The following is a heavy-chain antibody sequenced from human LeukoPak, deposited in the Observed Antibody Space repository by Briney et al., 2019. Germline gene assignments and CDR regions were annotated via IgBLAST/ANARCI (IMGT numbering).Heavy chain of an antibody. CDR1: GGSISSYY. CDR3: ARDHEGFDP. J-gene: IGHJ5*02. CDR2: IYYSGST. V-gene: IGHV4-59*01. Sequence: SETLSLTCTVSGGSISSYYWSWIRQPPGEGLEWIGYIYYSGSTNYNPSLKSRVTISVDTSKNQFSLKLSSVTAADTAVYYCARDHEGFDPWGQGTLVTVSS.